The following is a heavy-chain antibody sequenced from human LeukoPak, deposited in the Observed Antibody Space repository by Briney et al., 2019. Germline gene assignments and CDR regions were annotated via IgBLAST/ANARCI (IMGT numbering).Heavy chain of an antibody. D-gene: IGHD3-22*01. CDR2: IYYNGST. CDR1: GASMNTHY. Sequence: SETLSLTCAVSGASMNTHYWSWIRQPPGKGLEWIGYIYYNGSTNYNPSLKSRVTISVDTSKNQFSLKLSSVTAADTGVYYCARYPYYYDSSGSDYYYYGMDVWGQETTVTVSS. V-gene: IGHV4-59*11. CDR3: ARYPYYYDSSGSDYYYYGMDV. J-gene: IGHJ6*02.